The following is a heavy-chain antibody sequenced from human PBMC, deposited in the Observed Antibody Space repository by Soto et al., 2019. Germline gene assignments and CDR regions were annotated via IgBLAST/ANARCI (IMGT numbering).Heavy chain of an antibody. CDR3: VNGPRGNYYYYYGMDV. Sequence: GGSLRLSCSASGFTFSSYAMHWVRQAPGKGLEYVSAISSNGGSIYYADSVKGRFTISRDNSMNTLYLQMSSLRAEDTAVYYCVNGPRGNYYYYYGMDVWGQGTTVTVSS. CDR2: ISSNGGSI. V-gene: IGHV3-64D*08. D-gene: IGHD3-10*01. J-gene: IGHJ6*02. CDR1: GFTFSSYA.